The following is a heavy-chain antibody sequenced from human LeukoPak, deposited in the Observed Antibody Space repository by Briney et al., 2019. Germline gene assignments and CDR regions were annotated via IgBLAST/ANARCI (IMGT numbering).Heavy chain of an antibody. J-gene: IGHJ4*02. D-gene: IGHD3-22*01. CDR2: IYHSGST. V-gene: IGHV4-30-2*01. CDR1: GGSISSGGYY. CDR3: ARVWSDSSGSTPAFDY. Sequence: PSQTLSLTCTVSGGSISSGGYYWSWIRQPPGKGLEWIGYIYHSGSTYYNPSLKSRVTISVDTSKNQLSLKLSSVTAADTAVYYCARVWSDSSGSTPAFDYWGQGTLVTVSS.